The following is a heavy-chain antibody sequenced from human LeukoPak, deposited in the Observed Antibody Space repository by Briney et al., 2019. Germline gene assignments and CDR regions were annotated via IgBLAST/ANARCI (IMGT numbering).Heavy chain of an antibody. V-gene: IGHV3-23*01. CDR3: AKARRVGASSLYFFYMDV. CDR1: QITFSNYA. D-gene: IGHD1-26*01. Sequence: PGGSLRLSCAASQITFSNYAMNWVRQAPGKGLEWVSSISGGGDITYYAESVKGRFSISRDNSKNMVSLQMNSLTAEDTAVYFCAKARRVGASSLYFFYMDVWGTGTTVTVSS. CDR2: ISGGGDIT. J-gene: IGHJ6*03.